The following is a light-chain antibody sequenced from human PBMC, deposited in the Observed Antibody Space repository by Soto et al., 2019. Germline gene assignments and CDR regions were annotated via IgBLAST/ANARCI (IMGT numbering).Light chain of an antibody. CDR1: NSDVGIYDF. V-gene: IGLV2-14*01. CDR2: EVS. J-gene: IGLJ1*01. CDR3: ISYTSDDVRYV. Sequence: QSVLTQPASVSGTPGQSITISCTGSNSDVGIYDFVSWYQHHPGRAPKLIVSEVSHRPSGVSNRFSGSKSGNTASLTISGLKSEDEADYYCISYTSDDVRYVFGTGTK.